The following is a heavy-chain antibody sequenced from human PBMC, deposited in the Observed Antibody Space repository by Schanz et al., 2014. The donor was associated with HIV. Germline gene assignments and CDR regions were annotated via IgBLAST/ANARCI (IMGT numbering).Heavy chain of an antibody. V-gene: IGHV3-7*01. Sequence: EQLVESGGGVVQPGRSLRLSCAASGFTYRNYGMHWVRQAPGKGLEWVANINGDETEKYYVDSVRGRFTISRDNAKNSLYLQMNSLRDDDMAVYYCTTDQFGGYFVHWGQGALVTVSS. CDR3: TTDQFGGYFVH. CDR2: INGDETEK. J-gene: IGHJ4*02. CDR1: GFTYRNYG. D-gene: IGHD5-12*01.